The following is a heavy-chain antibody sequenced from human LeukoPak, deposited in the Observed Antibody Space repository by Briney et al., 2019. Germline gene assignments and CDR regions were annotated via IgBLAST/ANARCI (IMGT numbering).Heavy chain of an antibody. CDR2: ISSDSRTI. D-gene: IGHD4-17*01. Sequence: PGGSLRLSCTASGFTFSSYTMNWVRQAPGKGLEWVSYISSDSRTIYYPDSVKGRFTISRDNAKNSLYLQMNSLRAEDTAVYYCARRKVTTVTTKEPGYYYYYGMDVWGQGTTVTVSS. CDR3: ARRKVTTVTTKEPGYYYYYGMDV. J-gene: IGHJ6*02. CDR1: GFTFSSYT. V-gene: IGHV3-48*04.